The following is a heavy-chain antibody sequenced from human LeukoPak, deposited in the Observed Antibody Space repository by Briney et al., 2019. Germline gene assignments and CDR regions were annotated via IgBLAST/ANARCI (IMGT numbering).Heavy chain of an antibody. J-gene: IGHJ4*02. CDR1: GYTFTSYD. D-gene: IGHD6-13*01. CDR2: MNPNSGNT. V-gene: IGHV1-8*01. Sequence: ASVKVSCKASGYTFTSYDINWVRQAIGQGLEWMGWMNPNSGNTGYAQKFQGRVTMTRNTSISTAYMELSSLRSEDTAVYYCARMSSSWYSTSYDYWGQGTLVTVSS. CDR3: ARMSSSWYSTSYDY.